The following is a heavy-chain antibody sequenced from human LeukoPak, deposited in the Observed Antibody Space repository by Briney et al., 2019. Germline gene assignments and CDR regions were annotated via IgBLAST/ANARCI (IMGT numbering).Heavy chain of an antibody. J-gene: IGHJ4*02. CDR2: ISSSGSTI. CDR3: ARDPPYSSGSFDY. D-gene: IGHD6-19*01. CDR1: GFTFGSYE. Sequence: HPGGSLRLSCAASGFTFGSYEMNWVRQAPGKGLEWVSYISSSGSTIYYADSVKGRFTISRDNAKNTLYLQMNSLRAEDTAVYYCARDPPYSSGSFDYWGQGTLVTVSS. V-gene: IGHV3-48*03.